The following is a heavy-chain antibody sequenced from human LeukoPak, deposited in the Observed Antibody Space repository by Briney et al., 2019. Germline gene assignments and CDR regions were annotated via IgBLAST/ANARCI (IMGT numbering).Heavy chain of an antibody. Sequence: SETLSLTCTVSGASISSSSYYWGWIRQPPGKGLEWIGTIYYSGTTYYNRSHKSQLTISLKTAENRFSLNLSSVTAADTAVFYCARLPTSAYFHYWGQGTLVTVSS. CDR1: GASISSSSYY. CDR2: IYYSGTT. D-gene: IGHD2-15*01. CDR3: ARLPTSAYFHY. V-gene: IGHV4-39*01. J-gene: IGHJ4*02.